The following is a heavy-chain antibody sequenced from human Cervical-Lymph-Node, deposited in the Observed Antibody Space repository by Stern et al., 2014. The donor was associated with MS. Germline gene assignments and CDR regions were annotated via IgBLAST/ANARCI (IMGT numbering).Heavy chain of an antibody. V-gene: IGHV1-46*01. CDR2: INPSGYST. J-gene: IGHJ6*02. CDR3: AREVAGHRLGMMDV. Sequence: VQLLESGAEVKKPGASVKVSCKASGYTFTNYYMHWVRQAPGQGLEWMGIINPSGYSTSYAQRFQGRVTMTRDTSTSTVYMELSSLRSDDTAVYYCAREVAGHRLGMMDVWGQGTTVTVSS. CDR1: GYTFTNYY. D-gene: IGHD6-19*01.